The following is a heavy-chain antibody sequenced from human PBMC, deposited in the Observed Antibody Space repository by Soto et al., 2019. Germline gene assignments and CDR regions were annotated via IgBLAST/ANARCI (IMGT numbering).Heavy chain of an antibody. CDR2: INSDGSGT. Sequence: GGALRLSCADSGFDFSNSLIHWVRQGPGKGLVWVSHINSDGSGTTYADSVKGRFTISRDNAKNTVYLQMNSLRAEDTAVYYCAKDTAYAMDVWGQATTVTVSS. CDR1: GFDFSNSL. V-gene: IGHV3-74*01. D-gene: IGHD2-15*01. CDR3: AKDTAYAMDV. J-gene: IGHJ6*02.